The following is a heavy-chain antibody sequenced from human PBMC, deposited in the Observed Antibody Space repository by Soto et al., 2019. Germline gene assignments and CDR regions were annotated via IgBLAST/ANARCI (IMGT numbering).Heavy chain of an antibody. V-gene: IGHV3-33*08. J-gene: IGHJ4*02. D-gene: IGHD1-7*01. CDR3: ARDSGNWIYWHWAY. Sequence: GGSLRLSCAASGFTFSSYGMHWVRQAPGKGLEWVAVIWYDGSNKYYADSVKGRFTISRDNSKNTLYLQMNSLRAEDTAVYYCARDSGNWIYWHWAYWGQGTLVTVSS. CDR1: GFTFSSYG. CDR2: IWYDGSNK.